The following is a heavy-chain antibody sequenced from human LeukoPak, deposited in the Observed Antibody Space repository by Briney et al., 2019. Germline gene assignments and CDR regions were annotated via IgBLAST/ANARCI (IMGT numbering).Heavy chain of an antibody. J-gene: IGHJ3*02. D-gene: IGHD6-13*01. CDR2: IIPILGIA. V-gene: IGHV1-69*04. CDR3: ARGGSSSWYYLDDAFDI. CDR1: GGTFSSYA. Sequence: SVKVSCKASGGTFSSYAISWVRQAPGQGLEWMGRIIPILGIANYAQKFQGRVTITADKSTSTAYMELSSLRSEDTAVYYCARGGSSSWYYLDDAFDIWGQGTMVTVSS.